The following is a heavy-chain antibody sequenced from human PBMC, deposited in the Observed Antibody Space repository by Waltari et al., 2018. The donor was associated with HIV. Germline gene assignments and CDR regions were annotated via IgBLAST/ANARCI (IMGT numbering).Heavy chain of an antibody. CDR3: ARRGYCGSARCPSGYYYSYGMGV. V-gene: IGHV5-51*01. CDR2: ILPFASDP. D-gene: IGHD2-2*01. J-gene: IGHJ6*02. CDR1: GYNFTTYW. Sequence: EVQLVQSGAEVKKPGESLKISCKGSGYNFTTYWIGWVRQMPGKGLEWMGTILPFASDPRYSPSFRGQVTISVDNSISTAYLQWSSLQASDTATYYCARRGYCGSARCPSGYYYSYGMGVWGQGTTVTVSS.